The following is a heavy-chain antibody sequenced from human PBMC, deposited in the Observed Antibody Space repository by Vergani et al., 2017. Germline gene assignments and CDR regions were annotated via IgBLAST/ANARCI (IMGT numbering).Heavy chain of an antibody. CDR1: GGSISSYY. Sequence: QVQLQESGPGLVKPPETLSLACTVSGGSISSYYWSLIRQPPGKGLEWIGYIYYSGSAKYNPSLESRVTMSVDTSKNQFSLNLTSVTAADTAVYYCARSYGYDAFDVWGQGTKVTVSS. D-gene: IGHD3-10*01. V-gene: IGHV4-59*01. J-gene: IGHJ3*01. CDR3: ARSYGYDAFDV. CDR2: IYYSGSA.